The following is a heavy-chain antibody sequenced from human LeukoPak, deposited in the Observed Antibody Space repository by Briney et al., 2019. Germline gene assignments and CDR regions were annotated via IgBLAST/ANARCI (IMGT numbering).Heavy chain of an antibody. V-gene: IGHV3-21*01. CDR2: ISSSSSDI. J-gene: IGHJ6*02. CDR3: ARALGWPSYYYGMDV. Sequence: PGGSLRLSCAVSGFALSSYRMSGVRGAPGKGLEAVLWISSSSSDIYYADSVNGRFTISRDNAKNSLYLQMNSLRVEPTAVYYCARALGWPSYYYGMDVWGQGTTVTVSS. CDR1: GFALSSYR. D-gene: IGHD6-19*01.